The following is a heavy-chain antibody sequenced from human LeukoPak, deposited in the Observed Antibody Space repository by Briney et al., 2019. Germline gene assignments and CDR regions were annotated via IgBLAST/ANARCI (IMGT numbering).Heavy chain of an antibody. CDR2: ISAYNGNT. CDR3: ARVLLWGVYYYYYMDV. D-gene: IGHD3-16*01. V-gene: IGHV1-18*01. Sequence: ASVKVSCKASGYTFTNYGISWVRQAPGQGLEWMGWISAYNGNTNYAQKLQGRVTMTTDTSTSTAYMELRSLRSDDTAVYYCARVLLWGVYYYYYMDVWGKGTTVTVSS. CDR1: GYTFTNYG. J-gene: IGHJ6*03.